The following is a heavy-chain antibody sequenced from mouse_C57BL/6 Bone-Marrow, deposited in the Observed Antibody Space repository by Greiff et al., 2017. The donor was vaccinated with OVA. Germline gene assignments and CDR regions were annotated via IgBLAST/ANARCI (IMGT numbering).Heavy chain of an antibody. V-gene: IGHV15-2*01. Sequence: QVQLKQSGSELRSPGSSVKLSCKDFDSEVFPIAYMSWVRQKPGHGFEWIGGILPSIGRTIYGEKFEDKATLAADTLSNTAYLELNSLTSEDSAIYYVARESTMRWCAYWGQGTLVTVSA. J-gene: IGHJ3*01. CDR2: ILPSIGRT. CDR1: DSEVFPIAY. CDR3: ARESTMRWCAY. D-gene: IGHD2-4*01.